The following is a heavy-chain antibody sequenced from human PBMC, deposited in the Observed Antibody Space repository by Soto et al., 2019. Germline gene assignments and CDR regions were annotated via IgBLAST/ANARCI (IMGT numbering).Heavy chain of an antibody. J-gene: IGHJ6*02. V-gene: IGHV4-4*02. CDR3: ARVVGGYYYGMDV. Sequence: QVQLQESGPGLVKPSGTLSLTCAVSGGSISSSNWWSWVRQPPGKGLEWIGEIYHSGSTNYNPSLKNRVTTSVDKSKNQFSLKLSYVTAADTAVYYCARVVGGYYYGMDVWGQGTTVTVSS. CDR1: GGSISSSNW. CDR2: IYHSGST. D-gene: IGHD2-2*01.